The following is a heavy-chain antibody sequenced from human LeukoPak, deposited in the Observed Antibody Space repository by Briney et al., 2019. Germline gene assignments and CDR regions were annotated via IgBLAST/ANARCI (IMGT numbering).Heavy chain of an antibody. CDR3: ARVPLDRTNIVVVPAAISHPGAFDI. D-gene: IGHD2-2*02. Sequence: SETLSLTCTVSGGSISSSSYYWGWIRQPPGKGLEWIGSIYYSGSTYYNPSLKSRVTISVDTSKNQFSLKLSSVTAADTAVYYCARVPLDRTNIVVVPAAISHPGAFDIWGQGTMVTVSS. CDR1: GGSISSSSYY. V-gene: IGHV4-39*01. J-gene: IGHJ3*02. CDR2: IYYSGST.